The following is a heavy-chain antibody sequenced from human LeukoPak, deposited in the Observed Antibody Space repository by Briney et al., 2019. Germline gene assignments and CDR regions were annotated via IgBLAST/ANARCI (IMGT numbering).Heavy chain of an antibody. D-gene: IGHD1-26*01. V-gene: IGHV4-59*01. CDR1: GGSISTYY. Sequence: SETLSLTCTVSGGSISTYYWSWIRQPPGKGLEWIGYIYYSGSTNYNPSLKSRVTISVDTSKNQFSLRLSSVTAADTAVYYCARGSVGASTDYYYYYMDVCGKGTTVTVSS. CDR3: ARGSVGASTDYYYYYMDV. J-gene: IGHJ6*03. CDR2: IYYSGST.